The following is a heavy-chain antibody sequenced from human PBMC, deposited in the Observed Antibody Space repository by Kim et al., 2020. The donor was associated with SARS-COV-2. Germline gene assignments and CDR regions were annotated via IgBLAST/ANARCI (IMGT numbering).Heavy chain of an antibody. J-gene: IGHJ4*01. D-gene: IGHD3-3*01. CDR1: GFTLRSYA. Sequence: GGSLRLSCAASGFTLRSYAWSWVGQVPGKGWEWASAISGRVGSKNYQNPVKGRLTISRDNSKTTLYLQMNSLGATDTAVYNCAKHKGGNNWNYF. CDR2: ISGRVGSK. V-gene: IGHV3-23*01. CDR3: AKHKGGNNWNYF.